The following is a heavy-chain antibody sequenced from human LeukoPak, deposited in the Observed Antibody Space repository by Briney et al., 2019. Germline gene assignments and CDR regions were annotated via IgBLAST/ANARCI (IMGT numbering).Heavy chain of an antibody. V-gene: IGHV4-59*01. Sequence: SETLSLTCTVSGGSISSYYWSWIRQPPGKGLEWIGYIYYSGSTNYNPSLKGRVTISVDTSKNQFSLKLSSVTAADTAVYYCARYYYDTRFSTYFDYWGQGTLVTVSS. D-gene: IGHD3-22*01. CDR2: IYYSGST. J-gene: IGHJ4*02. CDR1: GGSISSYY. CDR3: ARYYYDTRFSTYFDY.